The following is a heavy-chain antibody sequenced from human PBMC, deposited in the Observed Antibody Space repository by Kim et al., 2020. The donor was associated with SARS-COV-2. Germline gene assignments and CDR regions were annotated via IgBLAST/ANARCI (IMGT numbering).Heavy chain of an antibody. J-gene: IGHJ4*02. V-gene: IGHV3-30*01. D-gene: IGHD3-10*01. CDR3: LAEIGSRSFDH. Sequence: HIDYPDSVKVRLIISRDNTKSTLYLQMNNLRPEDTAVYYCLAEIGSRSFDHWGQGTLVTVSA. CDR2: HI.